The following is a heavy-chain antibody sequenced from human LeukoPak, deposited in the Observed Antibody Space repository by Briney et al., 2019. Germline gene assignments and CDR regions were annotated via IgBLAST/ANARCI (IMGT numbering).Heavy chain of an antibody. D-gene: IGHD6-19*01. CDR3: AKDIQSSGGWNYY. J-gene: IGHJ4*02. CDR1: GFTFDDYA. V-gene: IGHV3-9*01. Sequence: PGRSLRLSCAASGFTFDDYAMHWVRQAPGKGLEWVSGISWNSGNIDYADSVKGRFTISRDNAKNSLYLQMNSLRAEDTALYYCAKDIQSSGGWNYYWGQGTLVTVSS. CDR2: ISWNSGNI.